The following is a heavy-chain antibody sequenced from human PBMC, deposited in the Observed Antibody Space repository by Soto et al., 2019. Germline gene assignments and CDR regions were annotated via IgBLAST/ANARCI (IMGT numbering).Heavy chain of an antibody. CDR2: ISGSGGST. CDR3: AKDQVVRGVIFWFDP. CDR1: GFTFSSYA. V-gene: IGHV3-23*01. Sequence: EVQLLESGGGLVQPGGSLRLSCAASGFTFSSYAMSWVRQAPGKGLEWVSAISGSGGSTYYADSVKGRFTISRDNSKNTLYLQMSSLRAEDTAVYYCAKDQVVRGVIFWFDPWGQGTLVTVSS. D-gene: IGHD3-10*01. J-gene: IGHJ5*02.